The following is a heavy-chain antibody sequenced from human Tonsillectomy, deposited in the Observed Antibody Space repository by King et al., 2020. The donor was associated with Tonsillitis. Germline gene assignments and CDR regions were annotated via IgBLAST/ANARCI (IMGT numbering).Heavy chain of an antibody. D-gene: IGHD6-19*01. V-gene: IGHV2-70*01. Sequence: TLKESGPALVKPTQTLTLTCTFSGFSLSTSGMCVSWIRQPPGKALEWLALIDWDDDKYYSTSLKTRLTISRDTSKNQVVLTMTNMDPVDTGMYYCARIRRAVAEPYYFDYWGQGTLVTVSS. J-gene: IGHJ4*02. CDR3: ARIRRAVAEPYYFDY. CDR2: IDWDDDK. CDR1: GFSLSTSGMC.